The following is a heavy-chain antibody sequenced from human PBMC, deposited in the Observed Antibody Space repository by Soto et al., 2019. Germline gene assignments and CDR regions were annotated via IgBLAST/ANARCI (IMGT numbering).Heavy chain of an antibody. Sequence: QVQLQESGPGLVKPSETLSLTCTVSGGSISSYYWSWIRQPPGKGLEWIGYIYYSGSTNYNPSLKSRVTISVDTSKNQFARKLSSVTAADTAVYYCARRYGGNFDYWGQGNLVTVSS. CDR2: IYYSGST. CDR3: ARRYGGNFDY. D-gene: IGHD1-26*01. CDR1: GGSISSYY. J-gene: IGHJ4*02. V-gene: IGHV4-59*01.